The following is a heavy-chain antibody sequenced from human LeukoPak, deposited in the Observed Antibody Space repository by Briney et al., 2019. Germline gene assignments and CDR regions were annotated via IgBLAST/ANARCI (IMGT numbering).Heavy chain of an antibody. CDR3: ARVAKERVGGVYYFDY. CDR1: GFTFSDYD. D-gene: IGHD1-1*01. J-gene: IGHJ4*02. CDR2: IGTAGDT. Sequence: GGSLRLSCAASGFTFSDYDMHWVRQATGKGLEWVSAIGTAGDTYYTVSVKGRFTISRENAKNSLYLQMNSLRAGDTAVYYCARVAKERVGGVYYFDYWGQGTLVTVSS. V-gene: IGHV3-13*01.